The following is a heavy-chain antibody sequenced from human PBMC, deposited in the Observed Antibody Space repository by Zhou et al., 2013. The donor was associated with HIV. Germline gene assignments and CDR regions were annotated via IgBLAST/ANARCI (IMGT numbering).Heavy chain of an antibody. CDR1: GGTFSSYA. CDR2: IIPILGIA. CDR3: AREMGFEEWELLGWFDP. D-gene: IGHD1-26*01. Sequence: QVQLVQSGAEVKKPGSSVKVSCKASGGTFSSYAISWVRQAPGQGLEWMGRIIPILGIANYAQKFQGRVTITADKSTSTAYMELSSLRSEDTAVYYCAREMGFEEWELLGWFDPWGQGTLVTVSS. J-gene: IGHJ5*02. V-gene: IGHV1-69*04.